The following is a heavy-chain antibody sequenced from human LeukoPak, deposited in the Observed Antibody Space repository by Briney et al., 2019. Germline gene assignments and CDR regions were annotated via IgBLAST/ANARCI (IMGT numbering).Heavy chain of an antibody. D-gene: IGHD3-22*01. CDR3: ARDTTDDSSGYSIFDY. CDR1: GGSISSGDYY. V-gene: IGHV4-30-4*08. CDR2: VYYSGST. J-gene: IGHJ4*02. Sequence: SQTLSLTCTVSGGSISSGDYYWSWIRQPPGKGLEWIGYVYYSGSTYYNPSLKSRVTISVDTSKNQFSLKLSSVTAADTAVYYCARDTTDDSSGYSIFDYWGQGTLVTASS.